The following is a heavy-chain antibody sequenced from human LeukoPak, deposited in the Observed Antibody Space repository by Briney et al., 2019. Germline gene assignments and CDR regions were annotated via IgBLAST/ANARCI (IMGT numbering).Heavy chain of an antibody. D-gene: IGHD5-18*01. Sequence: SETLSLTCTVSGGSISSSGYYWSWIRQHPGKGLEWIGYIYYSGSTYYNPSLKSRVTISVDTSKNQFSLKLRSVTAADTAVYYCAAAGLLPSYGPAFDYWGQGTLVTDSS. J-gene: IGHJ4*02. CDR3: AAAGLLPSYGPAFDY. CDR1: GGSISSSGYY. V-gene: IGHV4-31*03. CDR2: IYYSGST.